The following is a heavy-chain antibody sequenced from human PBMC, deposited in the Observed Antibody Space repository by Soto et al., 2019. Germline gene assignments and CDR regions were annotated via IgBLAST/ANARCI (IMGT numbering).Heavy chain of an antibody. CDR1: GFTFSSYW. Sequence: GSLRLSCAASGFTFSSYWMSWVRQAPGKGLEWVANIKQDGSEKYYVDSVKGRFTISRDNAKNSLYLQMNSLRAEDTAVYYCARGYPMTTVTAYYFDYWGQGTLVTVSS. D-gene: IGHD4-17*01. J-gene: IGHJ4*02. CDR2: IKQDGSEK. V-gene: IGHV3-7*01. CDR3: ARGYPMTTVTAYYFDY.